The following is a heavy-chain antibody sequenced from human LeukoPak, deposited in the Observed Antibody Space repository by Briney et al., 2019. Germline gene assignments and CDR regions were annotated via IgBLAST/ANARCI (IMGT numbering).Heavy chain of an antibody. J-gene: IGHJ5*02. CDR2: IIPIFGTA. CDR3: ARGAVAGYYNWFDP. D-gene: IGHD6-19*01. Sequence: ASVKVSCKASGGTFSSYAISWVRQAPGQGLEWMGGIIPIFGTANYAQKFQGRVTITTDESTSTAYMELSSLRSEDMAVYYCARGAVAGYYNWFDPWGQGTLVTVSS. V-gene: IGHV1-69*05. CDR1: GGTFSSYA.